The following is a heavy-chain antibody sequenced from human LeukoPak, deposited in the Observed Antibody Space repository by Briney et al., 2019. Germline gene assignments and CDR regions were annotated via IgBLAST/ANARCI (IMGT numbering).Heavy chain of an antibody. Sequence: SETLSLTCTVSGGSISSGGYCWSWIRQHPGKGLEWIGYIYYSGSTYYNPSLKSRVTISVDTSKNQFSLKLSSVTAADTAVYYCARDLSVISAKGSAFDIWGQGTMVTVSS. D-gene: IGHD4-11*01. J-gene: IGHJ3*02. CDR2: IYYSGST. CDR3: ARDLSVISAKGSAFDI. CDR1: GGSISSGGYC. V-gene: IGHV4-31*03.